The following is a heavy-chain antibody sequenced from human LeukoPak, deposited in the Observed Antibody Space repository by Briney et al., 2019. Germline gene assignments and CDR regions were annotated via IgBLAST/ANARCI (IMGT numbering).Heavy chain of an antibody. CDR3: ARGGAYCGGDCYSYPVIVDY. D-gene: IGHD2-21*02. V-gene: IGHV3-30*04. CDR1: GFTFSSYA. J-gene: IGHJ4*02. CDR2: ISYDGGNK. Sequence: GGSLRLSCAASGFTFSSYAMHWVRQAPGKGLEWVAVISYDGGNKYYADSVKGRFTISRDNSKNTLYLQMNSLRAEDTAVYYCARGGAYCGGDCYSYPVIVDYWGQGTLVTVSS.